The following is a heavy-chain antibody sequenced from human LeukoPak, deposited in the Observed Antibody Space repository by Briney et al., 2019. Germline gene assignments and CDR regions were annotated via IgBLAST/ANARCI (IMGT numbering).Heavy chain of an antibody. V-gene: IGHV3-30*19. CDR3: ARYRKYQLRPDAFDI. CDR2: IQYDGSNE. Sequence: GGSLRLSCAASGFTFSSYGMHWVRQAPGKGLEWVAYIQYDGSNEQYADSVKGRFSISRDSSKNILYLQMNSLRAEDTAVYYCARYRKYQLRPDAFDIWGQGTMVTVSS. D-gene: IGHD2-2*01. CDR1: GFTFSSYG. J-gene: IGHJ3*02.